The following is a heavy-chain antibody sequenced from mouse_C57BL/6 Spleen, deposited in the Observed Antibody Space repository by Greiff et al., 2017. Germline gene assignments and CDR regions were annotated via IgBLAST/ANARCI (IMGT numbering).Heavy chain of an antibody. D-gene: IGHD1-1*01. J-gene: IGHJ2*01. Sequence: VQLQQSGPELVKPGASVKISCKASGYTFTDYYMNWVKQSHGKSLEWIGDINPNNGGTSYNQKFKGKATLTVDKSSSTAYMELRSLTSEDSAVYFCARHGLLLRGTYYFDYWGQGTTLTVSS. CDR3: ARHGLLLRGTYYFDY. V-gene: IGHV1-26*01. CDR2: INPNNGGT. CDR1: GYTFTDYY.